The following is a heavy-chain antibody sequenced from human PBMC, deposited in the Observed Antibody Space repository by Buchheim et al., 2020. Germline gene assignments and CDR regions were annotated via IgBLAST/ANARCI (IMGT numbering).Heavy chain of an antibody. CDR3: ARGAHCSGGSCRYFDY. CDR2: IYYSGST. Sequence: QVQLQESGPGLVKPSETLSLTCTVSGGSISSYYWSWIRQPPGKGLEWIGYIYYSGSTNYNPSLKSRVTISVDTSKNQFSLKLSSVTAADTAVYYCARGAHCSGGSCRYFDYWGQGTL. CDR1: GGSISSYY. D-gene: IGHD2-15*01. V-gene: IGHV4-59*01. J-gene: IGHJ4*02.